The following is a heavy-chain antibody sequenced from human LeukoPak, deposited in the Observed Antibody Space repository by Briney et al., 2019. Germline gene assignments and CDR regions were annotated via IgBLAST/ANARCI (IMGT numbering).Heavy chain of an antibody. CDR2: IYHSGST. CDR1: GYSISSGYY. Sequence: SETLSLTCAVSGYSISSGYYWGWIRPPPGKGLEWIGSIYHSGSTYHNPSLKSRVTISVDTSKNQFSLKLSSVTAADTAVYYCARQEGGSWDYFDYWGQGTLVTVSS. J-gene: IGHJ4*02. V-gene: IGHV4-38-2*01. CDR3: ARQEGGSWDYFDY. D-gene: IGHD1-26*01.